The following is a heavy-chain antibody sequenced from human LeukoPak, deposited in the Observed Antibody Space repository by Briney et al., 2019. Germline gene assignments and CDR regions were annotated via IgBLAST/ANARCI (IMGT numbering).Heavy chain of an antibody. V-gene: IGHV4-59*11. CDR1: GGSISSHY. Sequence: SETLSLTCTVSGGSISSHYWSWIRQPPGKGLEWIGYIYYSGSTNYNPSLKSRVTISVDTSKNQFSLKLSSVTAADTAVYYCAGWPTPYYYDSSGYYYSGAFDIWGRGTMVTVSS. J-gene: IGHJ3*02. CDR2: IYYSGST. D-gene: IGHD3-22*01. CDR3: AGWPTPYYYDSSGYYYSGAFDI.